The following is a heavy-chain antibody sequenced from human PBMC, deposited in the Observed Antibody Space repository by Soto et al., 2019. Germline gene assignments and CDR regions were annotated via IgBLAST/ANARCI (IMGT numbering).Heavy chain of an antibody. CDR1: GSTFSSYA. J-gene: IGHJ4*02. CDR2: ISGSGGST. CDR3: AKDTYYYDSSGYYPADY. V-gene: IGHV3-23*01. D-gene: IGHD3-22*01. Sequence: GGSLRLSCAASGSTFSSYAMSWVRQAPGKGLEWVSAISGSGGSTYYADSVKGRFTISRDNSKNTLYLQMNSLRAEDTAVYYCAKDTYYYDSSGYYPADYWGQGTLVTVSS.